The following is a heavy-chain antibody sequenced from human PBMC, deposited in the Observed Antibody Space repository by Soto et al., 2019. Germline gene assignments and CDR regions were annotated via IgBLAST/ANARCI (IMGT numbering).Heavy chain of an antibody. CDR2: ISGSGGST. V-gene: IGHV3-23*01. CDR1: GFTFSSYA. CDR3: AKDREKYSSGWQLHFDY. J-gene: IGHJ4*02. D-gene: IGHD6-19*01. Sequence: GGSLRLSCAASGFTFSSYAMSWVRQAPGKGLEWVSAISGSGGSTYYADSVKGRFTISRDNSKNTLYLQMNSLRAEDTAVYYCAKDREKYSSGWQLHFDYWGQGTLVTVSS.